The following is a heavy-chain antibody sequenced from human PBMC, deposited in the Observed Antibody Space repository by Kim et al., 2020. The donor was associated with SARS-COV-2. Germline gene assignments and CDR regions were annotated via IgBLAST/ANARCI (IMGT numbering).Heavy chain of an antibody. CDR2: ISAYNGNT. D-gene: IGHD3-10*01. CDR1: GYTFTSYG. Sequence: ASVKVSCKASGYTFTSYGISWVRQAPGQGLEWMGWISAYNGNTNYAQKLQGRVTMTTDTSTSTAYMELRSLRSDDTAVYYCARENPFITMVRGVIGGNAFDIWGQGTMVTVSS. CDR3: ARENPFITMVRGVIGGNAFDI. V-gene: IGHV1-18*04. J-gene: IGHJ3*02.